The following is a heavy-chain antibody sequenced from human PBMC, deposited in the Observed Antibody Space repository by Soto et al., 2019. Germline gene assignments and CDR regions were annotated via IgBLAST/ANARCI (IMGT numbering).Heavy chain of an antibody. CDR2: IWYDGSNK. V-gene: IGHV3-33*01. Sequence: QVQLVESGGGVVQPGRSLRLSCAASGFTFSSYGMHWVRQAPGKGLEWVAVIWYDGSNKYYADSVKGRFTISRDNSKNTLYLQRNSLRAEDTAVYYCARDLEAGIAAAGTSHWGQGTLVTVSS. CDR3: ARDLEAGIAAAGTSH. CDR1: GFTFSSYG. J-gene: IGHJ4*02. D-gene: IGHD6-13*01.